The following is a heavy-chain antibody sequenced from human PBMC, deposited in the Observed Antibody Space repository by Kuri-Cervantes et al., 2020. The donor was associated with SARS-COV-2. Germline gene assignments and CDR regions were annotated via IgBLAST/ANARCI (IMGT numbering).Heavy chain of an antibody. CDR1: GFTFSSYA. Sequence: GGSLRLSCAASGFTFSSYAMGWVRQAPGKGLEWVSAISGSGGSTYYADSVKGRFTISRDNSKNTLYLQMNSLRAEDTAVYYCAKDRDSSSWLHWYFDLWGRGTLVTVDS. CDR2: ISGSGGST. D-gene: IGHD6-13*01. CDR3: AKDRDSSSWLHWYFDL. J-gene: IGHJ2*01. V-gene: IGHV3-23*01.